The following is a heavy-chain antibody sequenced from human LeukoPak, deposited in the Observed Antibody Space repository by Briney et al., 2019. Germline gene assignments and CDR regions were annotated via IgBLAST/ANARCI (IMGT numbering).Heavy chain of an antibody. V-gene: IGHV3-7*05. Sequence: PGRSLRLSWAAFGLSFIIYWMTSVRQAPGKGLEYELNIKKVGSEKYYVDSLKGRFTISRDNTKNSLYLHMTSLRGDDTAVYYCVRDSGFDTFDYWGQGTLVTVSS. CDR3: VRDSGFDTFDY. J-gene: IGHJ4*02. CDR1: GLSFIIYW. CDR2: IKKVGSEK. D-gene: IGHD5-12*01.